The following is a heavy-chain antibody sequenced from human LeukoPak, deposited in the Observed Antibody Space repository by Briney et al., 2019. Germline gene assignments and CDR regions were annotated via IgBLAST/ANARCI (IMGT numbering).Heavy chain of an antibody. CDR1: VVTFNSYA. Sequence: PGGSLRLSCAASVVTFNSYAMHCVRHAPGKGRECVAVTSYAGNNQYYADSVKGRFTVSRNNSKNTLYIQMNSLRPEDTAVYYCAKEATVTTNWLDPWGQGTLVTVSS. D-gene: IGHD4-17*01. J-gene: IGHJ5*02. CDR2: TSYAGNNQ. V-gene: IGHV3-30*18. CDR3: AKEATVTTNWLDP.